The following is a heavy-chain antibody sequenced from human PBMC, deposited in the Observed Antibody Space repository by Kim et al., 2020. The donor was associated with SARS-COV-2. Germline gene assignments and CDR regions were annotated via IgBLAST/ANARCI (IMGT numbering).Heavy chain of an antibody. CDR3: GRAVCGSSSCGWFDS. Sequence: SETLSLTCSVSGGSISTYYWSWIRQPPGKGLEWIGNMYYTGTTNYNPSFKSRVTISVDTSKNQFSLRLRSVTAADTAVYYCGRAVCGSSSCGWFDSWGQGTLVTVSS. CDR1: GGSISTYY. D-gene: IGHD2-2*01. CDR2: MYYTGTT. J-gene: IGHJ5*01. V-gene: IGHV4-59*01.